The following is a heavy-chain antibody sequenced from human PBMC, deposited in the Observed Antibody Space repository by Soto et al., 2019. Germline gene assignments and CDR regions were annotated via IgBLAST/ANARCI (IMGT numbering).Heavy chain of an antibody. J-gene: IGHJ6*02. Sequence: EVQLVESGGGLVQPGGSLRLSCAASGLIFSDYHMDWVRQAPGKGLEWVGGIRRKANSYTTEYAASVKGRFTISRDDSKNSLYLPRNSLKSEDTAVYYCAMLGGWSGGSSGMDVWGQGTTVTVSS. CDR2: IRRKANSYTT. V-gene: IGHV3-72*01. CDR3: AMLGGWSGGSSGMDV. D-gene: IGHD6-19*01. CDR1: GLIFSDYH.